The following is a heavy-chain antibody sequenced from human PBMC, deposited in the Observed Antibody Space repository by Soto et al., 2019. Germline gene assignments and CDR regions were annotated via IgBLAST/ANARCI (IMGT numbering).Heavy chain of an antibody. J-gene: IGHJ6*03. CDR1: GGTFSSYT. CDR2: IIPILGIA. V-gene: IGHV1-69*08. Sequence: QVPLVQSGAEVKKPGSSVKVSCKASGGTFSSYTISWVRQAPGQGLEWMGRIIPILGIANYAQKFQGRVTITADKSTSTAYMELSSLRSEDTAVYYCARDYYYYYYMDVWGKGTTVTVSS. CDR3: ARDYYYYYYMDV.